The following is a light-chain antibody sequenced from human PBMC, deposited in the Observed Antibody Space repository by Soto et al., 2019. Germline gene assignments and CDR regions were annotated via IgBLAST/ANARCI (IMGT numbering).Light chain of an antibody. CDR2: GAS. V-gene: IGKV3-15*01. J-gene: IGKJ4*01. CDR1: RSVGSN. Sequence: EVVMTQSPATLSVSPGERATLSCRASRSVGSNLAWYQQKPGQAPRLLIYGASTRATGIPARFSGSGSGTEFTLTIGRLQSEDFAVYYCHQYDNWLTFGGGTKVEIK. CDR3: HQYDNWLT.